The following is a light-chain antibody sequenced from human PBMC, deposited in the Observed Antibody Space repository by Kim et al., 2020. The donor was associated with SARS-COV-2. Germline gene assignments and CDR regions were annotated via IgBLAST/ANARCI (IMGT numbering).Light chain of an antibody. Sequence: SPGERANLSCRASQSVSSSYLAWYQQKPGQAPRLLIYGASSRATGIPDRFSGSGSGTDFTLTISRLEPEDFAVYYCQQYGSSPWTFGQGTKVDIK. V-gene: IGKV3-20*01. CDR3: QQYGSSPWT. CDR1: QSVSSSY. CDR2: GAS. J-gene: IGKJ1*01.